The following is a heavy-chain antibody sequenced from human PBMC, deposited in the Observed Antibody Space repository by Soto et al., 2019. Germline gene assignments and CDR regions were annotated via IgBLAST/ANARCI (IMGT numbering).Heavy chain of an antibody. D-gene: IGHD1-26*01. Sequence: SVKVSCKASGGTFSSYAISLVRQAPGQGLEWMGGIIPIFGTANYAQKFQGRVTITADESTSTAYMELSSLRSEDTAVYYCARVRGSYEADTYYYYGMDVWGQGTTVTVSS. CDR1: GGTFSSYA. V-gene: IGHV1-69*13. J-gene: IGHJ6*02. CDR3: ARVRGSYEADTYYYYGMDV. CDR2: IIPIFGTA.